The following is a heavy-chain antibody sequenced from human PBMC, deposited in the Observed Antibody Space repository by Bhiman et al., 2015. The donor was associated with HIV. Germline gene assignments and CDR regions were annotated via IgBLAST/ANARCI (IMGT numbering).Heavy chain of an antibody. J-gene: IGHJ4*02. D-gene: IGHD6-13*01. CDR2: ISYDGSNK. CDR1: KSTFSSYW. CDR3: ARGERGIAAAAYFDY. V-gene: IGHV3-30-3*01. Sequence: VQLVESGGGLVQSGGSLRLSCGASKSTFSSYWMTWVRQAPGKGLEWVAIISYDGSNKYYADSVKGRFTISRDNSKNTLYLQMNSLRADDTAVYYCARGERGIAAAAYFDYWGQGTLVTVSS.